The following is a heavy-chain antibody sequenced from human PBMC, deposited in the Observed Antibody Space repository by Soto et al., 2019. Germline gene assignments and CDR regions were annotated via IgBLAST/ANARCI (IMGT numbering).Heavy chain of an antibody. J-gene: IGHJ5*02. V-gene: IGHV4-59*12. CDR2: IYYSGST. CDR3: ARGGIAARPGVWFGP. Sequence: PSETLSLTCTVSGGSISSYYWSWIRQPPGKGLEWIGYIYYSGSTNYNPSLKSRVTISVDTSKNQFSLKLSSVTAADTAVYYCARGGIAARPGVWFGPWGQGTLVTVSS. D-gene: IGHD6-6*01. CDR1: GGSISSYY.